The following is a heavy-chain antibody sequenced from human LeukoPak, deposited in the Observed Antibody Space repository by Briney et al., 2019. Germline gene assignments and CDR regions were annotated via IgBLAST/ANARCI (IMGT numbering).Heavy chain of an antibody. V-gene: IGHV3-23*01. CDR2: ISGSGGST. CDR3: AKDDHCSSTSCYHAFDI. J-gene: IGHJ3*02. Sequence: GGSVRLSCAASGFTFSSYAMSWVRQAPGKGLEWVSAISGSGGSTYYADSLKGRFTISRDNSKNTLYLQMNSLRSEDPAVYYCAKDDHCSSTSCYHAFDIWGQGTMVTVSS. CDR1: GFTFSSYA. D-gene: IGHD2-2*01.